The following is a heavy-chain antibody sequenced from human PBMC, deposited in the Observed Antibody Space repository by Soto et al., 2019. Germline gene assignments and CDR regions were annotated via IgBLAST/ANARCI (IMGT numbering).Heavy chain of an antibody. D-gene: IGHD3-3*01. J-gene: IGHJ4*02. Sequence: GSGPTLVNPTPPLTLTCTFSGFSLSTSGVGVGWIRQPPGKALEWLALIYWNDDKRYSPSLKSRLTITKDTSKNQVVLTMTNMDPVDTATYYCAHRWPEYDFWSGYYFDYWGQGTLVTVSS. CDR3: AHRWPEYDFWSGYYFDY. V-gene: IGHV2-5*01. CDR1: GFSLSTSGVG. CDR2: IYWNDDK.